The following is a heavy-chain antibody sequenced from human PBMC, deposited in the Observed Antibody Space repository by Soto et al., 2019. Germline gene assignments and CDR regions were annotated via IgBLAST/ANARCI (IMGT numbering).Heavy chain of an antibody. CDR1: GGSISSYY. CDR3: GREAEGVNYYERSGLRPPGNKGRDV. Sequence: SETLSLTCSLSGGSISSYYWSWLRQPPGKGLEWIGYIYYSGSTNYNPSLKSRVSLPVDTSKNPFSLNLSSVAAADAAVYSCGREAEGVNYYERSGLRPPGNKGRDVGDQGTRVT. J-gene: IGHJ6*02. CDR2: IYYSGST. V-gene: IGHV4-59*01. D-gene: IGHD3-22*01.